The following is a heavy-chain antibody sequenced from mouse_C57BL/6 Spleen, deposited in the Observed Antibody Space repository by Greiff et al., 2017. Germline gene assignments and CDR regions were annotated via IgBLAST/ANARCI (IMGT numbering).Heavy chain of an antibody. CDR1: GFTFSDYY. V-gene: IGHV5-12*01. D-gene: IGHD1-1*01. CDR3: ARNYEGFDY. Sequence: EVKLEESGGGLVQPGGSLKLSCAASGFTFSDYYMYWVRQTPEKRLEWVAYISNGGGSTYYPDTVKGRFTISRDNAKNTLYLQMSRLKSEDTAMYYCARNYEGFDYWGQGTTLTVSS. J-gene: IGHJ2*01. CDR2: ISNGGGST.